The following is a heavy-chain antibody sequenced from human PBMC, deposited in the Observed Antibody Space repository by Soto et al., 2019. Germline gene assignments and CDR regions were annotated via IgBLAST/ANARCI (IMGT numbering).Heavy chain of an antibody. CDR3: ARSSRKLRWFLEPSFYLDY. Sequence: QVQLVESGGGVVQPGRSLRLSCAASGFTFSSYGMHWVRQAPGKGLDCVVVVWYDGSNKYYADSVKGRFTISRENYKNSLYLKMHTLKEEDPAVYYCARSSRKLRWFLEPSFYLDYWGQGNLVTVSS. CDR1: GFTFSSYG. V-gene: IGHV3-33*01. D-gene: IGHD2-2*01. CDR2: VWYDGSNK. J-gene: IGHJ4*02.